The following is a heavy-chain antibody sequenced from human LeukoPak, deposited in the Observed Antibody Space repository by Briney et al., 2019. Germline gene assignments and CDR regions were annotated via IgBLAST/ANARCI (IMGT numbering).Heavy chain of an antibody. V-gene: IGHV1-18*01. CDR3: ARDLYYYGSGSYYDVFDV. CDR1: GYTFSTYG. Sequence: ASVNVSCKASGYTFSTYGISWVRQAPGQGLEWMGWISAYKGNTYYAQTLQGRVTMTTDTSTSTAYMELRSLRSDDTAIYYCARDLYYYGSGSYYDVFDVWGQGTMVTVSS. D-gene: IGHD3-10*01. J-gene: IGHJ3*01. CDR2: ISAYKGNT.